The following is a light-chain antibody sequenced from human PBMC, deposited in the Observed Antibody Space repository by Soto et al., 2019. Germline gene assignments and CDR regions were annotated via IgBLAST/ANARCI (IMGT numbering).Light chain of an antibody. J-gene: IGKJ5*01. CDR3: QQYGSAPIT. V-gene: IGKV3-20*01. Sequence: EIVMTQSPGTLSVSPGERATLSRRASLSVSTNLAWYQQKPGQAPRLLIYGASTRATGIPDRFSGSGSGTDFTLTISRLEPENSAVYYCQQYGSAPITFGQGTRLEIK. CDR2: GAS. CDR1: LSVSTN.